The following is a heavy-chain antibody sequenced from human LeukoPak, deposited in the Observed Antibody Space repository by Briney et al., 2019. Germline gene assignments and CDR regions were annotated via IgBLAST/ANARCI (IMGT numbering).Heavy chain of an antibody. CDR2: INPNSGGT. CDR3: ARGTLSWVLPYPVPGLDY. Sequence: GASVKVSCKASGYTFTGYYMHWVRQAPGQGLEWMGWINPNSGGTNYAQKFQGRVTMTRDTSISTAYMELSRLRSDDTAVYYCARGTLSWVLPYPVPGLDYGGQGTLVTVSS. D-gene: IGHD2-21*01. V-gene: IGHV1-2*02. J-gene: IGHJ4*02. CDR1: GYTFTGYY.